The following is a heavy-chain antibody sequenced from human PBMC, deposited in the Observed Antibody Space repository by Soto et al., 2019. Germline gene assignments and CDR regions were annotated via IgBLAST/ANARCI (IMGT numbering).Heavy chain of an antibody. D-gene: IGHD3-3*01. CDR1: GFTFSSYG. CDR2: ISYDGSNK. J-gene: IGHJ4*02. V-gene: IGHV3-30*18. Sequence: AGGSLRLSCAASGFTFSSYGMHWVRQAPGKGLEWVAVISYDGSNKYYADSVKGRFTISRDNSKNTLYLQMNSLRAEDTAVYYCAKAPGYDFWSGYYRERYFDYWGQGTLVTVSS. CDR3: AKAPGYDFWSGYYRERYFDY.